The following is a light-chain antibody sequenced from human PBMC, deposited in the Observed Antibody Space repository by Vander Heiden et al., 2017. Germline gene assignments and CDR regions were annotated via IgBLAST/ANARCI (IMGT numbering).Light chain of an antibody. Sequence: QSALTQPASVSGSPGQSITISCTGTSSDIGEHDHVSWYQQHPGKVPKVIIYEVSKRPSGVSNSFSGSKSGNTASLPISGLQAEDDADYYCCSYTRSSTLVFGTGTKVTAL. CDR2: EVS. CDR3: CSYTRSSTLV. V-gene: IGLV2-14*01. CDR1: SSDIGEHDH. J-gene: IGLJ1*01.